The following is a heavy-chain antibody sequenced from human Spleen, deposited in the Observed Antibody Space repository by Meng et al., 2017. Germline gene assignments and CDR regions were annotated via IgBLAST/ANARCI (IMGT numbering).Heavy chain of an antibody. J-gene: IGHJ3*02. CDR2: IWYDGSNK. V-gene: IGHV3-33*01. Sequence: GESLKISCAASGFTFSSYGMHWVRQAPGKGLEWVAVIWYDGSNKYYADSVKGRFTISRDNSKNTLYLQMNSLRAEDTAVYYCARVVLGFPGQQLVLGAFDIWGQGTMVTVSS. CDR3: ARVVLGFPGQQLVLGAFDI. CDR1: GFTFSSYG. D-gene: IGHD6-13*01.